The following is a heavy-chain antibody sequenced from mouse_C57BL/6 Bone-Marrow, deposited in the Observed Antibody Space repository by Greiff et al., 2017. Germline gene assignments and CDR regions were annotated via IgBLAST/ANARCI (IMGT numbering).Heavy chain of an antibody. CDR1: GFTFNTYA. Sequence: EVQLQESGGGLVQPKGSLKLSCAASGFTFNTYAMHWVRQAPGKGLEWVARIRSKSSNYATYYADSVKDRFTISRDDSQSMLYLQMNNLKTEDTAMYYCVRDSPYGSSPYYYAMDYWGQGTSVTVSS. J-gene: IGHJ4*01. V-gene: IGHV10-3*01. CDR3: VRDSPYGSSPYYYAMDY. CDR2: IRSKSSNYAT. D-gene: IGHD1-1*01.